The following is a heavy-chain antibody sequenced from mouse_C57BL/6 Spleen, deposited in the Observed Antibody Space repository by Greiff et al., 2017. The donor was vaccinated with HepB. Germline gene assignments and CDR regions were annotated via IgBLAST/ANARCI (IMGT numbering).Heavy chain of an antibody. CDR1: GYTFTSYD. CDR3: ARSDDGYYDYFDY. CDR2: IYPRDGST. Sequence: QVQLQQSGPELVKPGASVKLSCKASGYTFTSYDINWVKQRPGQGLEWIGWIYPRDGSTKYNEKFKGKATLTVGTSSSSTYMELHSLTSEDSAVYFCARSDDGYYDYFDYWGQGTTLTVSS. V-gene: IGHV1-85*01. J-gene: IGHJ2*01. D-gene: IGHD2-3*01.